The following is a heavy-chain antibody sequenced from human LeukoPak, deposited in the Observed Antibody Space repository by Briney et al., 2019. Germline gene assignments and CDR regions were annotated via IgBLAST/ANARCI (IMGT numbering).Heavy chain of an antibody. Sequence: SGTLFLTCAVSGDSISSSNWWSWVRQPPGKGLEWLGEIYHSGSTNYNPSLKSRVTISVDKSKNQFSLKLSSVTAADTAVYYCARGSSWTEGWFDPWGQGTLVTVSS. J-gene: IGHJ5*02. CDR2: IYHSGST. CDR3: ARGSSWTEGWFDP. CDR1: GDSISSSNW. V-gene: IGHV4-4*02. D-gene: IGHD6-13*01.